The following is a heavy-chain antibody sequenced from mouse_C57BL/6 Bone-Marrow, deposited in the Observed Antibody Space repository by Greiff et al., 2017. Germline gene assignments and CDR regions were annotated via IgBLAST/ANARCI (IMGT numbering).Heavy chain of an antibody. V-gene: IGHV1-5*01. CDR2: IYPGNSDT. CDR1: GYTFTSYW. Sequence: VQLQQSGPVLARPGASVKMSCKTSGYTFTSYWMHWVKQRPGQGLEWIGAIYPGNSDTSYNQKFKGKAKLTAVTSASTAYMELSSLTNEDSAVYYCTRSTAYYSNYWYFDVWGTGTTVTVSS. D-gene: IGHD2-5*01. J-gene: IGHJ1*03. CDR3: TRSTAYYSNYWYFDV.